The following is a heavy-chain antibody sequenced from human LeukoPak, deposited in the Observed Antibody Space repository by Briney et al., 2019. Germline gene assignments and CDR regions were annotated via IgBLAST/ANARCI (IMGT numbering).Heavy chain of an antibody. J-gene: IGHJ4*02. Sequence: GGSLRLSCAASGFTFDDSVMHWVRQAPGKGLEWVSLISDDGRSTYYADFVKGRFTISRDNSKNSLYLQMNSLRTEDTALYYCAKVWGDGYYFDYWGQGTLVTVSS. CDR3: AKVWGDGYYFDY. D-gene: IGHD5-24*01. CDR2: ISDDGRST. CDR1: GFTFDDSV. V-gene: IGHV3-43*02.